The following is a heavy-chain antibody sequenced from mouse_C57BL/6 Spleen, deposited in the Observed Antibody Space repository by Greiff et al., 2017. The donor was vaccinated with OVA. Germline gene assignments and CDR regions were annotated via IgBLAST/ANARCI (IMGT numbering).Heavy chain of an antibody. J-gene: IGHJ2*01. D-gene: IGHD1-1*01. Sequence: EVQLQESGAELVRPGASVKLSCTASGFNIKDYYMHWVKQRPEQGLEWIGRIDPEDGDTEYAPKFQGKATMTADTSSNTAYLQLSSLTSEDTAVYYCTTPYYYGSSSGHFDYWGQGTTLTVSS. CDR2: IDPEDGDT. CDR3: TTPYYYGSSSGHFDY. V-gene: IGHV14-1*01. CDR1: GFNIKDYY.